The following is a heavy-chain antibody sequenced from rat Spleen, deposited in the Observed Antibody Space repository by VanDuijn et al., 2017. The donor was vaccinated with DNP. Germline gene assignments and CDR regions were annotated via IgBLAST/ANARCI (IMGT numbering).Heavy chain of an antibody. J-gene: IGHJ2*01. V-gene: IGHV3-1*01. CDR1: GYSITSHY. D-gene: IGHD1-7*01. CDR2: ISYSGST. Sequence: EVQLQESGSGLVKPSQSLSLTCSVTGYSITSHYWGWIRKFPGNKLEYIGHISYSGSTNYNPSLKSRISITRDTSKNHLFLQLNSVTTEDTATYYCARWTRYFDYWGQGVMVTVSS. CDR3: ARWTRYFDY.